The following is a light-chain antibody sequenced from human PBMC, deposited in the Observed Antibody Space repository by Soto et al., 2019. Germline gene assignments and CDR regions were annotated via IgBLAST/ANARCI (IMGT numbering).Light chain of an antibody. J-gene: IGKJ3*01. CDR3: QKYKSAPYT. Sequence: DIQMTQSPSSLSASIGDRVTITCRASQGISNSLAWYQQKPGKVPSLLIFDASTLQSGVPSRFSGSGSGTDFTLTINSLQPEDVATYYCQKYKSAPYTFGPGTKVDIK. CDR1: QGISNS. CDR2: DAS. V-gene: IGKV1-27*01.